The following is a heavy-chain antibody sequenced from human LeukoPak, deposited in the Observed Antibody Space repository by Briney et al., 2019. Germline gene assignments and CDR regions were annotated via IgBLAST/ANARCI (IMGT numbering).Heavy chain of an antibody. D-gene: IGHD6-6*01. CDR2: IYPGDSDT. CDR3: ARHHSGSIAARQPPYYYYYMDV. Sequence: GESLKISCKGSGYSFTNYWIGWVRQMPGKGLEWMGIIYPGDSDTRYSPSFQGQVTISADKSISTAYLQWSSLKASDTAMYYCARHHSGSIAARQPPYYYYYMDVWGKGTTVTVSS. V-gene: IGHV5-51*01. J-gene: IGHJ6*03. CDR1: GYSFTNYW.